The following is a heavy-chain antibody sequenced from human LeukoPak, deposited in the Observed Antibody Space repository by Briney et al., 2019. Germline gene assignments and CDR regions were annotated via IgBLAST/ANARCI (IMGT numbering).Heavy chain of an antibody. CDR1: GGTLSTYS. CDR3: ARWAGSCTANNCYMPLDY. CDR2: IIPMFGSP. D-gene: IGHD1-1*01. J-gene: IGHJ4*02. V-gene: IGHV1-69*13. Sequence: ASVKVPCKASGGTLSTYSINWVRQAPGQGLEWMGGIIPMFGSPNYAQKFQGRVTITADASTSTAYMELRSLTSGDTAVYFCARWAGSCTANNCYMPLDYWGQGTLVTVSS.